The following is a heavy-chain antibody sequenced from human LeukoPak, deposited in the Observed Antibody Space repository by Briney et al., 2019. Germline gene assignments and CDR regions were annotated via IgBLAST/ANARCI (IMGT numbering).Heavy chain of an antibody. V-gene: IGHV3-11*01. D-gene: IGHD3-9*01. CDR1: GFTFSDYY. Sequence: GGSLRLSCAASGFTFSDYYMSWIRQAPGKGLEWVSYISSSGSTIYYADSVKGRFTISRDNAKNSLYLQMNSLRAEDTAVYYCARDSSLLRYFDWLFPWGQGTLVTVSS. CDR3: ARDSSLLRYFDWLFP. CDR2: ISSSGSTI. J-gene: IGHJ5*02.